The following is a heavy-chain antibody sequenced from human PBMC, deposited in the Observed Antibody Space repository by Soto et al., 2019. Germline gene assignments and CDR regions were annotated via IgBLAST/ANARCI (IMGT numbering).Heavy chain of an antibody. CDR1: GFTLSNYG. D-gene: IGHD3-3*01. CDR2: MSGSGDDA. J-gene: IGHJ4*01. CDR3: AKKFKIYAVDPADY. Sequence: GGSLRLSCAASGFTLSNYGMSWVRQAPGKGLEWVSVMSGSGDDAYYADSVKGRFTISRDNSKNMLYLQMNSLRAEDTAVYFCAKKFKIYAVDPADYWGPAPQLTVSS. V-gene: IGHV3-23*01.